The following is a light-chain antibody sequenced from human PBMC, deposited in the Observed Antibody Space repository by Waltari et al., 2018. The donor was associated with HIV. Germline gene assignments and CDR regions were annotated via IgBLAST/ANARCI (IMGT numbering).Light chain of an antibody. CDR3: QSYDSSKGDWV. V-gene: IGLV6-57*03. J-gene: IGLJ3*02. CDR2: EDN. Sequence: NFMLTQPPSVSESPGKTVTISCTRSSGSIASNYVQWYQQRPGSAPTTVIYEDNQRPSGVPDRFSGSIDSSSNSAYLTISGLTTEDEADFYCQSYDSSKGDWVFGGGTKLTVL. CDR1: SGSIASNY.